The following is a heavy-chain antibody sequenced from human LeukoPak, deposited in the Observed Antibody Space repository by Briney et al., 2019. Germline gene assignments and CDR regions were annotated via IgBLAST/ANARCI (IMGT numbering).Heavy chain of an antibody. D-gene: IGHD3-22*01. J-gene: IGHJ3*02. CDR3: TTRWYYDSSGYYRYAFDI. Sequence: PGGSLRLSCAASGFTFSNAWMSWVRQAPGKGLEWVGRIKSKTDGGTTDYAAPVKGRFTISRDDSKNTLYLQMNSLETEDTAVYYCTTRWYYDSSGYYRYAFDIWGQGTMVTVSS. CDR1: GFTFSNAW. V-gene: IGHV3-15*01. CDR2: IKSKTDGGTT.